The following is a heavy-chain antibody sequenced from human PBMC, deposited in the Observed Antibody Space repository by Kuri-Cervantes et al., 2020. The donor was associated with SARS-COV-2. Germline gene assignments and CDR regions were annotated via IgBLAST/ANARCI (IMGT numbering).Heavy chain of an antibody. D-gene: IGHD2-15*01. CDR2: INHSGST. CDR1: GGSFSGYY. CDR3: ARGRQFWDIVVVVAARWFDP. J-gene: IGHJ5*02. Sequence: GSLRLSCAVYGGSFSGYYWSWIRQPPGEGLEWIGEINHSGSTNYNPSLKSRVTISVDTSKNQFSLKLSSVTAADTAVYYCARGRQFWDIVVVVAARWFDPWGQGTLVTVSS. V-gene: IGHV4-34*01.